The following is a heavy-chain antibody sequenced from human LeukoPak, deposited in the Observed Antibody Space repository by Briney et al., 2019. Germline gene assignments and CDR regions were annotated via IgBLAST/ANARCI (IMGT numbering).Heavy chain of an antibody. D-gene: IGHD5-18*01. CDR1: GFTFSGYG. CDR2: IWYDGNNK. Sequence: GGSLRLSCAASGFTFSGYGMHWVRQAPDKGLEWVAVIWYDGNNKYYADSVKGRFTISRDSSKNTLYLQMNSLRAEDTAVYYCAKDWGYTTMVSYYFDYWGQGPLVTVSS. V-gene: IGHV3-33*06. J-gene: IGHJ4*02. CDR3: AKDWGYTTMVSYYFDY.